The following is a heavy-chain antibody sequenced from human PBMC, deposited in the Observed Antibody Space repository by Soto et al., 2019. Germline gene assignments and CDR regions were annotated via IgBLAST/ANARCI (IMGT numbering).Heavy chain of an antibody. V-gene: IGHV1-46*01. Sequence: GASVKVSCKASGYTFTNYYMYWVRQAPGQGLEWMGIINPSDYSTSYAQKFQGRVTMTRDTSTSTVYMELSSLRSEDTAVYYCARDYCSGGTCNGYFDYWGQGTLVTVSS. J-gene: IGHJ4*02. D-gene: IGHD2-15*01. CDR2: INPSDYST. CDR3: ARDYCSGGTCNGYFDY. CDR1: GYTFTNYY.